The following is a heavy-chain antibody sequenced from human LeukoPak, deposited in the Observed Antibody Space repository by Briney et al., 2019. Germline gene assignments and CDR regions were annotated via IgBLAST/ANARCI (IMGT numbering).Heavy chain of an antibody. CDR3: ARGVWSLHSGVSIDS. CDR2: IYYTGAT. Sequence: SSETLSLTCTLSGASISDYYWSWIRHPPGKGLEWVGHIYYTGATNYSPSLKSRVTISVDTSKSQFSLRLSSVTAGDTAVYYCARGVWSLHSGVSIDSWGQGTLVTVSS. V-gene: IGHV4-59*01. J-gene: IGHJ4*02. CDR1: GASISDYY. D-gene: IGHD3-10*01.